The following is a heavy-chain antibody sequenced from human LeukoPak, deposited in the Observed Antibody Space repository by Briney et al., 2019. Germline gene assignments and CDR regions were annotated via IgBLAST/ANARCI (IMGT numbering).Heavy chain of an antibody. CDR2: INHSGST. CDR3: ARDVEAIFGVVIIDY. V-gene: IGHV4-34*01. J-gene: IGHJ4*02. Sequence: SETLSLTCAVYGGSFSGYYWSWIRQPPGKGLEWIGEINHSGSTNYNPSLKSRVTMSVDTSKNQFSLKLSSVTAADTAVYYCARDVEAIFGVVIIDYWGQGTLVTVSS. D-gene: IGHD3-3*01. CDR1: GGSFSGYY.